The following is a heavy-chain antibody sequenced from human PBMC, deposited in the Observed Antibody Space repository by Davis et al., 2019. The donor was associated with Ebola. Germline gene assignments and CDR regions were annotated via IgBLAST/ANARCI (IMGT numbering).Heavy chain of an antibody. CDR1: GFTFSSYA. CDR3: AAAAAGTY. V-gene: IGHV3-30-3*01. CDR2: ISYDGSNK. Sequence: GGSLRLSCAASGFTFSSYAMHWVRQAPGKGLEWVAVISYDGSNKYYADSVKGRFTISRDNSKNTLYLQMNSLRAEDTAVYYCAAAAAGTYWGQGTLVTVSS. J-gene: IGHJ4*02. D-gene: IGHD6-13*01.